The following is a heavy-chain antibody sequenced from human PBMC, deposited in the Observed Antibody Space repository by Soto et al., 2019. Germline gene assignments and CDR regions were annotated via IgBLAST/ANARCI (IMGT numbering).Heavy chain of an antibody. D-gene: IGHD3-10*01. V-gene: IGHV1-18*01. CDR3: ARLPLLWCGELLFLFDY. CDR1: GYTFTSYG. CDR2: ISAYNGNT. Sequence: QVQLVQSGAEVKKPGASVKVSCKASGYTFTSYGISWVRQAPGQGLEWMGWISAYNGNTNYAQKLQGRVTMTTDTYTSTAYRELRSLRSDDTAVYYCARLPLLWCGELLFLFDYWGQGTLVTVSS. J-gene: IGHJ4*02.